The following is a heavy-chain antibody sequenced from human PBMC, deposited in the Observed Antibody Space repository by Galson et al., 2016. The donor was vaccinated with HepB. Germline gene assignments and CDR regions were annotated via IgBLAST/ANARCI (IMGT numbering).Heavy chain of an antibody. V-gene: IGHV3-23*01. CDR2: ISGRGGNT. CDR3: AKLIEVAGSFED. Sequence: SLRLSCAASGFTFSIYAMSWVRQAPGKGLEWVSGISGRGGNTYHADSVKGRFTISRDNSKNTLYLQMKSLRADDTAVYYCAKLIEVAGSFEDWGQGTLVTVSA. D-gene: IGHD6-19*01. J-gene: IGHJ4*02. CDR1: GFTFSIYA.